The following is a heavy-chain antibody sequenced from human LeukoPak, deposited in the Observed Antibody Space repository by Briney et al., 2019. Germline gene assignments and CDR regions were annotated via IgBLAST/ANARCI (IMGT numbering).Heavy chain of an antibody. CDR1: GYTFNNYG. V-gene: IGHV1-18*01. Sequence: ASVKVSCKASGYTFNNYGITWVRQAPGQGLEWMGWISVYNGNTNYAQKLQGRVTMTTDTSTSTAYMELRSLRSDDTAVYYCARGDLRYFDWPHFDYWGQGTLVTVSS. CDR3: ARGDLRYFDWPHFDY. D-gene: IGHD3-9*01. J-gene: IGHJ4*02. CDR2: ISVYNGNT.